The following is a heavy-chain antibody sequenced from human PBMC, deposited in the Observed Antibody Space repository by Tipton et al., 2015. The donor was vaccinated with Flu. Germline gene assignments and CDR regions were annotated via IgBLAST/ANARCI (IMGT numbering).Heavy chain of an antibody. CDR2: IYNSEYT. J-gene: IGHJ4*02. CDR1: GGSVGSPYC. V-gene: IGHV4-61*01. D-gene: IGHD2-2*01. Sequence: TLSLTCSVSGGSVGSPYCWGWVRRPPGKGLEWIGYIYNSEYTKYSPSLKSRVTISVDTSKKQFSLQLRSVTAADTAVYYCARDPSLGMPDYFDSWGQGTLVTASS. CDR3: ARDPSLGMPDYFDS.